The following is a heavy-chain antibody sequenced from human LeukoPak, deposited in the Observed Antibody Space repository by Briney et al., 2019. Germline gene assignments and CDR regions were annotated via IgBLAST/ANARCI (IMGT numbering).Heavy chain of an antibody. Sequence: PGRSLRLSCAASGSTFGSYGMHWVRQAPGKGLEWVAVIWYDGSNKYYADSVKGRFTISRDNSKNTLYLQMNSLRAEDMAVYYCARSGSGSYYVGWADYYYYGMDVWGKGTTVTVSS. CDR1: GSTFGSYG. V-gene: IGHV3-33*01. D-gene: IGHD3-10*01. CDR3: ARSGSGSYYVGWADYYYYGMDV. J-gene: IGHJ6*04. CDR2: IWYDGSNK.